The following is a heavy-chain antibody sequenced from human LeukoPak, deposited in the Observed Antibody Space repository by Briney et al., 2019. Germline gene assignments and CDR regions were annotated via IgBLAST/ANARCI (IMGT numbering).Heavy chain of an antibody. Sequence: GGSLRLSCAASGFTFSSYAMSSVRQAPGKGLELVSAISGNRGSTYYADSVKGRFTISSDNSKNTLYLQMNSLRAEDTGVYYCAKDDSSGDFGYWGQGTLVTVSS. V-gene: IGHV3-23*01. CDR1: GFTFSSYA. J-gene: IGHJ4*02. CDR3: AKDDSSGDFGY. CDR2: ISGNRGST. D-gene: IGHD6-19*01.